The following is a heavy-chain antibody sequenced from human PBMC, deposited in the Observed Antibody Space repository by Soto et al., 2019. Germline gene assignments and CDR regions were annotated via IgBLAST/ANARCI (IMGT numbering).Heavy chain of an antibody. D-gene: IGHD3-10*01. Sequence: VGSLRLSCAASGFTFSSYAMSWVRQAPGKGLEWVSAISGSGGSTYYADSVKGRFTISRDNSKNTLYLQMNSLRAEDTAVYYCAKAQGGYGSGSYNGMDVWGQGTTVTVSS. CDR2: ISGSGGST. CDR1: GFTFSSYA. V-gene: IGHV3-23*01. CDR3: AKAQGGYGSGSYNGMDV. J-gene: IGHJ6*02.